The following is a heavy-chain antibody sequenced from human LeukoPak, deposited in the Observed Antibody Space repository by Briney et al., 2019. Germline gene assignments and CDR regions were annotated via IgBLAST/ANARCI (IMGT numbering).Heavy chain of an antibody. CDR3: ARETYCSSTSCNGLYYYYAVDV. V-gene: IGHV4-30-4*01. CDR2: IYYSGRT. D-gene: IGHD2-2*01. Sequence: PSQTLSLTCTVSGGPISIGDYYWSWIRQPPGKGLEWIGYIYYSGRTHYNPSLTRRLTISVDTSRNQFSLKLSSVTAADTAVYYCARETYCSSTSCNGLYYYYAVDVWGQGTTVTVSS. CDR1: GGPISIGDYY. J-gene: IGHJ6*02.